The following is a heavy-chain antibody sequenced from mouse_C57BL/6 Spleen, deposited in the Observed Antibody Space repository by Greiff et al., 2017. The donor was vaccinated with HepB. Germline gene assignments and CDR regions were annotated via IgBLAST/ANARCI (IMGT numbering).Heavy chain of an antibody. CDR2: IDPSDSET. J-gene: IGHJ3*01. CDR3: AREDYDEGFAY. Sequence: QVHVKQPGAELVRPGSSVKLSCKASGYTFTSYWMHWVKQRPIQGLEWIGNIDPSDSETHYNQKFKDKATLTVDKSSSTAYMQLSSLTSEDSAVYYCAREDYDEGFAYWGQGTLVTVSA. V-gene: IGHV1-52*01. D-gene: IGHD2-4*01. CDR1: GYTFTSYW.